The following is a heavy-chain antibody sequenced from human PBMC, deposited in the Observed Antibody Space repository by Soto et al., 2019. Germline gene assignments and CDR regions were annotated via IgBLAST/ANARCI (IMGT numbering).Heavy chain of an antibody. CDR2: MLYSGLT. CDR3: APLSVSLSGPYGIHV. D-gene: IGHD2-15*01. CDR1: GYSVSSSDYY. Sequence: PSETLSLTCSASGYSVSSSDYYWAWIRQPPGKGLEWIGSMLYSGLTYYNPSLKSRVTLSVDMSKNQFSVRLNSVTASDTAVYYCAPLSVSLSGPYGIHVWGQGTTVTVSS. V-gene: IGHV4-39*01. J-gene: IGHJ6*02.